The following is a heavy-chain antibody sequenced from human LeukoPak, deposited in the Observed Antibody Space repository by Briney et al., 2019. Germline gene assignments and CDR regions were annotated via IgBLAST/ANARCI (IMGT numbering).Heavy chain of an antibody. J-gene: IGHJ4*02. D-gene: IGHD1-26*01. V-gene: IGHV3-23*01. CDR3: ATTFGGTYTAFDY. Sequence: GGSLRLSCAASGFTFSSYAMSWVRQAPGKGLEWVSGTSGSGRSIHYADSVKGRFTISRDNSKNTLYLQMNSLRAEDTAVYYCATTFGGTYTAFDYWGQGTLVTVSS. CDR1: GFTFSSYA. CDR2: TSGSGRSI.